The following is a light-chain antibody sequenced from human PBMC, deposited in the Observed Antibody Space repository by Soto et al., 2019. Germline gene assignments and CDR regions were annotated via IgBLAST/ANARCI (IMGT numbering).Light chain of an antibody. CDR2: DAS. CDR1: QSISSW. Sequence: DIQMTQSPSTLSASVGDRVTITCRASQSISSWLAWYQQKPGKAPKLLIYDASSLESGVPSRLSGSGSGTEFTLANTSLQPDDFPTDYYQQYNSYSPDTFGQGTKLEIE. CDR3: QQYNSYSPDT. V-gene: IGKV1-5*01. J-gene: IGKJ2*01.